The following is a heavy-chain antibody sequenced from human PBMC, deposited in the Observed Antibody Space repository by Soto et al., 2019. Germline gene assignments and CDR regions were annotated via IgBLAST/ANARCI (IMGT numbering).Heavy chain of an antibody. Sequence: QVQLQESGPGLVKPSQTLSLTCTVSGGSISRGDYYRSWIRQPPGKGLEWIGYIYYSGSTYYNPSLMSRVTRSVDTSKNQFSLKLSSVTAADTAVYYCAYGVGATSGNYWGQGTMVTVSS. CDR1: GGSISRGDYY. CDR3: AYGVGATSGNY. V-gene: IGHV4-30-4*01. D-gene: IGHD1-26*01. J-gene: IGHJ4*02. CDR2: IYYSGST.